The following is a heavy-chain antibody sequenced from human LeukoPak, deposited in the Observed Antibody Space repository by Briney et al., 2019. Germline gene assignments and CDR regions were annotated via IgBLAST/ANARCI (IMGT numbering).Heavy chain of an antibody. D-gene: IGHD3-10*01. CDR3: ARDRALGSEGLDY. V-gene: IGHV3-21*01. Sequence: PGGSLRLSCAASGFTFSSYSMNSVRQTPGKGLEWGSSISSSSSRYIYYADSVKGRFTTSRDNAKNSLYLQMNSLRAEDTAVYYCARDRALGSEGLDYWGQGTLVTVSS. CDR2: ISSSSSRYI. CDR1: GFTFSSYS. J-gene: IGHJ4*02.